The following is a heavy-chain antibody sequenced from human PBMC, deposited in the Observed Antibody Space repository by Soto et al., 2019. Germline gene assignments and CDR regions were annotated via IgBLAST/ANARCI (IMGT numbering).Heavy chain of an antibody. Sequence: GESLKISCAASGFTFSSYGMHWVRQAPGKGLEWVAVIWYDGSNKYYADSVKGRFTISRDNSKNTLYLQMNSLRAEDTAVYYCARDPTYYYDSSGYYYGFDYWGQGTLVTVSS. CDR1: GFTFSSYG. V-gene: IGHV3-33*01. D-gene: IGHD3-22*01. CDR3: ARDPTYYYDSSGYYYGFDY. J-gene: IGHJ4*02. CDR2: IWYDGSNK.